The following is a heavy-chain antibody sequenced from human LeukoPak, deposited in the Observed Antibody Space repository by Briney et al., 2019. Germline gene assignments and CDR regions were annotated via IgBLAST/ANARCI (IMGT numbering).Heavy chain of an antibody. D-gene: IGHD3-3*01. CDR3: AREGAERLFVSNWFDP. CDR2: IWYDGGYK. CDR1: GFTFSSYA. V-gene: IGHV3-33*08. Sequence: GGSLRLSCAASGFTFSSYAMSWVRQTPGKGLEWMAVIWYDGGYKYYADSVKGRFIITRDNSKNMLYLQMNSLRAEDTAVHYCAREGAERLFVSNWFDPWGQGTLVTVSS. J-gene: IGHJ5*02.